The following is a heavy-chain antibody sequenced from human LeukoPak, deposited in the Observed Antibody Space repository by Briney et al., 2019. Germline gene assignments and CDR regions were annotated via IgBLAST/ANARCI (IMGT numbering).Heavy chain of an antibody. J-gene: IGHJ4*02. CDR3: AKWHERLLAFDS. V-gene: IGHV4-59*01. D-gene: IGHD1-1*01. CDR1: GDSITSYY. Sequence: SETLSVTCTVSGDSITSYYWNWVRQSPEKGLEWIGYIHHTGKNYYNPSLKSRITMSVDTSKSQFFLKLSSVTAADTAVYYCAKWHERLLAFDSWGQGTLVTVSS. CDR2: IHHTGKN.